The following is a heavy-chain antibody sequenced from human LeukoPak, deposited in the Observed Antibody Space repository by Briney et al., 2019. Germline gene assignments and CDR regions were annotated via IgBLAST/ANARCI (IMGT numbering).Heavy chain of an antibody. Sequence: ASVKVSCKASGYTFTNYFIHWVRQAPGQGLEWMGIINPSGGSTSYAQKFQGRVTMTRDTSTSTVYMELSSLRSEDTAVYYCASRGIAAAGPPLYYFDYWGQGTLVTVSS. CDR2: INPSGGST. CDR1: GYTFTNYF. J-gene: IGHJ4*02. CDR3: ASRGIAAAGPPLYYFDY. V-gene: IGHV1-46*01. D-gene: IGHD6-13*01.